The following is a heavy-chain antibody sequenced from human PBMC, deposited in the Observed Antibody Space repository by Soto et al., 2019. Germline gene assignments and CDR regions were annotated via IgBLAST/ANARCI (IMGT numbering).Heavy chain of an antibody. CDR2: ISYDGNNK. CDR1: GFTFSGYG. Sequence: QVQLVESGGGVVQPGRSLRLSCAASGFTFSGYGMHWVRQAPGKGLEWVAVISYDGNNKYYADSVKGRFTISRDNSKNTLHLQMNSLRAEDTAVYHCAKGGRGTYYYYYGMDVWGQGTTVTVSS. V-gene: IGHV3-30*18. J-gene: IGHJ6*02. D-gene: IGHD1-1*01. CDR3: AKGGRGTYYYYYGMDV.